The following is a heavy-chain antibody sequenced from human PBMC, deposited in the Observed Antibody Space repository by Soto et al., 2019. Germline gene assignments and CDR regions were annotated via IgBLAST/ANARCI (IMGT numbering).Heavy chain of an antibody. CDR3: ARDQVAVAESAEYFQH. Sequence: ASVKVSCKASGYTFTSYYMHWVRQAPGQGLEWMGWISAYNGNTNYAQKLQGRVTMTTDTSTSTAYMELRSLRSDDTAVYYCARDQVAVAESAEYFQHWGQGTLVTVSS. J-gene: IGHJ1*01. D-gene: IGHD6-19*01. CDR2: ISAYNGNT. V-gene: IGHV1-18*04. CDR1: GYTFTSYY.